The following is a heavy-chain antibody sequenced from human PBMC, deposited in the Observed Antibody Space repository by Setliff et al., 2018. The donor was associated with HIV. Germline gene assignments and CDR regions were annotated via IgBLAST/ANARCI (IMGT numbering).Heavy chain of an antibody. CDR3: ARETYYGSGSYLPTEYYYYYMDV. CDR2: IIPIFGTA. V-gene: IGHV1-69*05. D-gene: IGHD3-10*01. Sequence: SVKVSCKASGGTFSGFAISWVRQAPGQGLEWMGGIIPIFGTANYAQKFQGRVTITTDESTTTAYMELRSLRSEDTAVYYCARETYYGSGSYLPTEYYYYYMDVWGKGTTVTVSS. J-gene: IGHJ6*03. CDR1: GGTFSGFA.